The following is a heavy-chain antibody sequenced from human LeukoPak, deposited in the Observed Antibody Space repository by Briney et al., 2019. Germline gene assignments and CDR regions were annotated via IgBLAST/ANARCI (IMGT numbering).Heavy chain of an antibody. Sequence: GGSLRLSCAASGFTLKIYPMHWVRQAPGKGLEWLSVISHDGSDKNNADSVQGRFIISRDNSKNTVYLQLNSLRLEDTAMYYCAREGVQTTVDAFDIWGLGTMVIVSS. CDR3: AREGVQTTVDAFDI. V-gene: IGHV3-30*04. CDR2: ISHDGSDK. D-gene: IGHD4-17*01. CDR1: GFTLKIYP. J-gene: IGHJ3*02.